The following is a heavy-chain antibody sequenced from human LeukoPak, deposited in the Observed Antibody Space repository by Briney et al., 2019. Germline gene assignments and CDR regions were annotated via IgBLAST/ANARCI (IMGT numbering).Heavy chain of an antibody. CDR1: GYSFTSYW. J-gene: IGHJ3*02. CDR3: ARAYCSSTSCYYVGAFDI. CDR2: LYPGDSDT. D-gene: IGHD2-2*01. Sequence: GESLKISCKGSGYSFTSYWIGWMRQMPGKGLEWMGILYPGDSDTRYSPSFQGQVTISADKSISTAYLQWSSLKASDTDMYYCARAYCSSTSCYYVGAFDIWGQGTMVIVSS. V-gene: IGHV5-51*01.